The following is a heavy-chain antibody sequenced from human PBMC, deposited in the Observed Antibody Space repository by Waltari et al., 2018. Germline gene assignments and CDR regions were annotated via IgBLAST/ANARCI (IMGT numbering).Heavy chain of an antibody. J-gene: IGHJ4*02. CDR2: IRHNGSKK. CDR1: GFTFSNYA. Sequence: QVQLVESGGGVVQPGRSLRLSCVASGFTFSNYAMDWVRQAPGKGVGWVSIIRHNGSKKKYADSVRGRFTISRDNAKNTLYLQMNSLRAEDTAVYYCARDSCDIMGYLPMWGQGTLVTVSS. CDR3: ARDSCDIMGYLPM. V-gene: IGHV3-33*01. D-gene: IGHD3-22*01.